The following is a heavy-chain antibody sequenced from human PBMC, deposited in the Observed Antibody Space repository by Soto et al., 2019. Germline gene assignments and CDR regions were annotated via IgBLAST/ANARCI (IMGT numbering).Heavy chain of an antibody. CDR3: ARDLRLNKRIMITFGGVNDAFDI. CDR2: FIPIFGTA. Sequence: SVKVSCKASGGTFSSYAINWVRQAPGQGLEWMGGFIPIFGTANYAQKFQGRVTITADESTSTAYMELSSLRSEDTAVYYCARDLRLNKRIMITFGGVNDAFDIWGQGTMVTVSS. CDR1: GGTFSSYA. V-gene: IGHV1-69*13. J-gene: IGHJ3*02. D-gene: IGHD3-16*01.